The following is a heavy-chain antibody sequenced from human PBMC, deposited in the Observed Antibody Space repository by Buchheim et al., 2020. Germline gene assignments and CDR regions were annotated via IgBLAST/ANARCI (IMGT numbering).Heavy chain of an antibody. J-gene: IGHJ4*02. Sequence: EVQLVESGGGLVQPGGSLRLSCAASGFTFSSYWMHWVRQAPGKGLVWVSRINSDGSSTSYADSVKGRFTISRANAKNKLYLQMNSLRAEDTAVYYCARARDPKWELRFNYVLDYWGQGTL. CDR3: ARARDPKWELRFNYVLDY. V-gene: IGHV3-74*01. D-gene: IGHD1-26*01. CDR1: GFTFSSYW. CDR2: INSDGSST.